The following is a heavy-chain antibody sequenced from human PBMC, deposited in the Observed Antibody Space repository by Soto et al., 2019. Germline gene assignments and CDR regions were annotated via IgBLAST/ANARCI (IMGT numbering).Heavy chain of an antibody. CDR1: GFTISNYA. D-gene: IGHD4-4*01. V-gene: IGHV3-23*01. Sequence: EVQLLESGGDLVQPGGSLRLSCAASGFTISNYAMSWVRQAPGKGLEWVSTISIRGANTYYAGSVTGRFTISRDNSKNTLYLQMNSLRAEDTAIYYCAKGRDDYNYAIFDSDSWGQGTLVTVSS. J-gene: IGHJ4*02. CDR2: ISIRGANT. CDR3: AKGRDDYNYAIFDSDS.